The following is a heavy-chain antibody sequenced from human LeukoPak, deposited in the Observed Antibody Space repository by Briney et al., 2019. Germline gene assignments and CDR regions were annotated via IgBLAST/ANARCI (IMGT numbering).Heavy chain of an antibody. J-gene: IGHJ4*02. V-gene: IGHV4-34*01. CDR3: ARVDYYDSSGPPH. CDR1: GGSFSGYY. D-gene: IGHD3-22*01. CDR2: INHSGST. Sequence: PSETLSLTCAVYGGSFSGYYWSWIRQPPGKGLEWIWEINHSGSTNYNPSLKSRVTISVDTSKNQFSLKLSSVTAADTAVYYCARVDYYDSSGPPHWGQGTLVTVSS.